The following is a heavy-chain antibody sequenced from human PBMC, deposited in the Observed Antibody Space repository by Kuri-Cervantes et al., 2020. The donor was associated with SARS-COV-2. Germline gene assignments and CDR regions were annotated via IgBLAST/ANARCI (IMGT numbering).Heavy chain of an antibody. V-gene: IGHV4-39*01. J-gene: IGHJ4*02. CDR1: GGSINSSSFY. CDR3: ARAPQYSSRFDY. Sequence: SETLSVTCSVSGGSINSSSFYWGWLRQPPGKGLEWIGSIYYSGSTYYNPSLKSRVTITVDTSKNQFSLKLSSVTAADTAVYYCARAPQYSSRFDYWGQGTLVTVSS. D-gene: IGHD6-13*01. CDR2: IYYSGST.